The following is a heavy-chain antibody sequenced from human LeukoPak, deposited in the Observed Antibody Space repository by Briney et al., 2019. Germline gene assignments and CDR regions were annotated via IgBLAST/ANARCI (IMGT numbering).Heavy chain of an antibody. CDR1: GYTFTSYG. Sequence: GASVKVSCKASGYTFTSYGISWVRQAPGQGLEWMGWISAYNGNTNYAQKLQGRVTMTTDTSTSTAYMELRSLRSDDTAVYYCARAYYDFWSGYSHYFDYWGQGTLVTVSS. V-gene: IGHV1-18*01. J-gene: IGHJ4*02. CDR3: ARAYYDFWSGYSHYFDY. D-gene: IGHD3-3*01. CDR2: ISAYNGNT.